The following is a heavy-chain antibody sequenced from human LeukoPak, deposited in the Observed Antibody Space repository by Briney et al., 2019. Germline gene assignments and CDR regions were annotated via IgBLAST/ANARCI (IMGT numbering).Heavy chain of an antibody. CDR2: IYYSGST. CDR3: ARHPGQYYYMDV. Sequence: SETLSLTCTVSAGSISSYYWSWIRQPPGKGLEWIGYIYYSGSTNYNPSLKSRVTISVDTSKNQFSLSLSSVTAADTAVYYCARHPGQYYYMDVWGKGTTVTV. V-gene: IGHV4-59*08. J-gene: IGHJ6*03. CDR1: AGSISSYY.